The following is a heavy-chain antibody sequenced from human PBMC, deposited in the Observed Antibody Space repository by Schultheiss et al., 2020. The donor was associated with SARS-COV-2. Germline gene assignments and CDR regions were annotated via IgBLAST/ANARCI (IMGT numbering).Heavy chain of an antibody. Sequence: SQTLSLTCAVYGGSFSGYYWSWIRQPAGKGLEWIGRIYSSVSTNYNPSLKSRLTMSLDTSKNQFSLRLSSVTAADTAVYYCARGSKGYDFWSGWPTLFDYWGQGTLVTVSS. J-gene: IGHJ4*02. CDR1: GGSFSGYY. CDR3: ARGSKGYDFWSGWPTLFDY. V-gene: IGHV4-59*10. D-gene: IGHD3-3*01. CDR2: IYSSVST.